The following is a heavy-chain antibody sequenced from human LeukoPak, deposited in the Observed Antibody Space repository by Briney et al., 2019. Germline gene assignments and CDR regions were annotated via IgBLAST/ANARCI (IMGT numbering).Heavy chain of an antibody. J-gene: IGHJ4*02. CDR1: GYTFTSYA. CDR2: ISAYNGNT. V-gene: IGHV1-18*01. CDR3: ARMGWNYVAYFDY. D-gene: IGHD1-7*01. Sequence: ASVKLSCKASGYTFTSYAINWVRQAPGQGLEWMGWISAYNGNTNYAQKLQGRVTMTTDTSTSTAYMELRNLRSDDTAVYYCARMGWNYVAYFDYWGQGTLVTVSS.